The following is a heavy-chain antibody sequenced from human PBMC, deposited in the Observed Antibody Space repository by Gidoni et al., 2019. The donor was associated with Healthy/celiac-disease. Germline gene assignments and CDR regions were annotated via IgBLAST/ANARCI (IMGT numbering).Heavy chain of an antibody. V-gene: IGHV3-64D*08. CDR3: VKDSAYSQGYCSGGSCYLPEDFDY. CDR2: ISSNGGST. J-gene: IGHJ4*02. CDR1: GFTFSSYP. Sequence: EVQLVESGGGLVQPGGSLRLSCSASGFTFSSYPMHWVRQAPGKGLEYVSAISSNGGSTYYADSVKGRFTISRDNSKNTLYLQMSSLRAEDTAVYYCVKDSAYSQGYCSGGSCYLPEDFDYWGQGTLVTVSS. D-gene: IGHD2-15*01.